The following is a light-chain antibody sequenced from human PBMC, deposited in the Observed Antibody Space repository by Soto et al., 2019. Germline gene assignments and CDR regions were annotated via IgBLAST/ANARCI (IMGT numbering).Light chain of an antibody. V-gene: IGKV3-20*01. CDR2: GAS. CDR1: QSVSNSY. Sequence: EIVLTQSPGTLSLSPGERATLSCRASQSVSNSYLAWYQQRPSQAPRLLIYGASTRATGIPDRFSGSGSGTDCTLTISGLEPEDFAVYFCQQYVSSPWTVGQGTKVEIK. CDR3: QQYVSSPWT. J-gene: IGKJ1*01.